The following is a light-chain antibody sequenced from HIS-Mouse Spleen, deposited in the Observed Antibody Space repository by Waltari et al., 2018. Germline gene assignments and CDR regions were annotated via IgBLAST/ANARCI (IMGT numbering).Light chain of an antibody. Sequence: DIQMTQSPSSLFVSVGDRVTITCQASQDISNYLNWYQQKPGKAPKLLIYDASNLETGVPSRFSGSGSGTDFTFTISSLQPEDIATYYCQQYDNLPPVITFGQGTRLEIK. CDR3: QQYDNLPPVIT. CDR2: DAS. J-gene: IGKJ5*01. V-gene: IGKV1-33*01. CDR1: QDISNY.